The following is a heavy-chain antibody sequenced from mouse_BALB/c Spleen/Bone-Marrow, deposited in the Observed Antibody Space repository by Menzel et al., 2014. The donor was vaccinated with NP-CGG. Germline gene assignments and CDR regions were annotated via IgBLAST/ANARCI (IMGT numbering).Heavy chain of an antibody. CDR3: GRSKYGNYDAMDY. Sequence: EVQLQQSGPELVKPGASVKISCKASGYSFXGYFMNWVKQSHGKSLEWIGRINPYNGDTFYNQKFKGKATLTVDKSSSTAHMELLSLTSEDSAVYYCGRSKYGNYDAMDYWGQGTSVTVSS. D-gene: IGHD2-10*02. CDR1: GYSFXGYF. V-gene: IGHV1-37*01. J-gene: IGHJ4*01. CDR2: INPYNGDT.